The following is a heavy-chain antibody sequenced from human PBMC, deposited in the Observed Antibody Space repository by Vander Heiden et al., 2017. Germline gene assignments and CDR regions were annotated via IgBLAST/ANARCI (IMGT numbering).Heavy chain of an antibody. Sequence: QVQLQESGPGLVKPSETLSLTCAVAGGSFSGYYWSWIRQPAGKGLEWIGRIYTSGSTNYNPSLKSRVTMSVDTSKNQFSLKLSSVTAADTAVYYCARGEYYYGSGSYYPPVYWGQGTLVTVSS. CDR1: GGSFSGYY. V-gene: IGHV4-4*07. J-gene: IGHJ4*02. CDR3: ARGEYYYGSGSYYPPVY. CDR2: IYTSGST. D-gene: IGHD3-10*01.